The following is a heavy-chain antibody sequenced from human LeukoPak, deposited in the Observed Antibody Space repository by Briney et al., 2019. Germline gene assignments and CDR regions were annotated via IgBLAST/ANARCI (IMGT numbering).Heavy chain of an antibody. CDR2: LYSAGAT. D-gene: IGHD2-15*01. J-gene: IGHJ4*02. CDR3: ASGGMGARKFYSDPFHY. V-gene: IGHV3-53*01. Sequence: GGSLRLSCAASGFTVSSNYMSWVRQAPGKGLEWVSILYSAGATYYADSVKGRFTISRDNSKNTLYLQMNSLRAEDTAVYYCASGGMGARKFYSDPFHYWGQGTLVTVSS. CDR1: GFTVSSNY.